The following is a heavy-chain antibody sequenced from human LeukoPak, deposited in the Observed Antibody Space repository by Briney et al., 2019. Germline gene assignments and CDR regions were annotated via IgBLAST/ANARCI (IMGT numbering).Heavy chain of an antibody. CDR3: ARESVIPPHPIDAFDI. D-gene: IGHD2-2*02. J-gene: IGHJ3*02. CDR2: IYHSGST. Sequence: SETLSLTCAVSGGSISSGGYSWSWIRQPPGKGLEWIGYIYHSGSTYYHPSLKSRVTISVDSSKNQFSLKLSSVTAAATAVYYCARESVIPPHPIDAFDIWGQGTMVTVSS. V-gene: IGHV4-30-2*01. CDR1: GGSISSGGYS.